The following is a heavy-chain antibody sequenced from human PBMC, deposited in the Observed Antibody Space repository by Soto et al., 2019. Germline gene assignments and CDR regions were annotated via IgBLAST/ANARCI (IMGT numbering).Heavy chain of an antibody. D-gene: IGHD3-22*01. J-gene: IGHJ6*02. CDR1: GGSISSYY. V-gene: IGHV4-59*01. CDR3: ARVEVITGTSTAYYYYYGMDV. Sequence: PSESLSLTCTVSGGSISSYYWSWIRQPPGKGLEWIGYIYYSGSTNYNPSLKSRVTISVDTSKNQFSLKLSSVTAADTAVYYCARVEVITGTSTAYYYYYGMDVWGQGTTVTVSS. CDR2: IYYSGST.